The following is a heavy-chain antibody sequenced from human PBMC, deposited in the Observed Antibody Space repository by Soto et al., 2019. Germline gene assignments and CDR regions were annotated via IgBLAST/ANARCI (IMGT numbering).Heavy chain of an antibody. V-gene: IGHV3-11*01. CDR1: GFTFSDYY. CDR3: ARDHVGWLQEEGEGYFDY. CDR2: ISSSGSTI. D-gene: IGHD3-16*01. Sequence: GGSLRLSCAASGFTFSDYYMSWIRQAPGKGLEWVSYISSSGSTIYYADSVKGRFTISRDNAKNSLYLQMNSLRAEDTAVYYCARDHVGWLQEEGEGYFDYWGQGTLVTVSS. J-gene: IGHJ4*02.